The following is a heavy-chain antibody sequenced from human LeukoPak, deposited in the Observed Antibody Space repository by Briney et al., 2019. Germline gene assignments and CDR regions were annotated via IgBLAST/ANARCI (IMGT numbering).Heavy chain of an antibody. J-gene: IGHJ4*02. V-gene: IGHV1-2*02. CDR2: INPNSGGT. CDR3: ASTPNYYDSSGYFDY. D-gene: IGHD3-22*01. Sequence: ASVKVSCKASGYTFTGYYMHWVRQAPGQGLEWMGWINPNSGGTNYAQKFQGRVTMTRDTSISTAYMELSRLRSDDTAVYYCASTPNYYDSSGYFDYWGQGTLVTVSS. CDR1: GYTFTGYY.